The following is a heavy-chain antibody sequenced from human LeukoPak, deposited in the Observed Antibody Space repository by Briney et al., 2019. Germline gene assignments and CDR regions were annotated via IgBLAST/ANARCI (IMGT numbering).Heavy chain of an antibody. CDR3: AKESYYDSSGYYYP. V-gene: IGHV1-2*02. CDR2: INPNSGGT. Sequence: ASVKVSCKASGYTFTGYYMHWVRQAPGQGLEWMGWINPNSGGTNYAQKFQGRVTMTRDTSISTAYMELSRLRSDDTAVYYCAKESYYDSSGYYYPWGQGTLVTVSS. J-gene: IGHJ5*02. CDR1: GYTFTGYY. D-gene: IGHD3-22*01.